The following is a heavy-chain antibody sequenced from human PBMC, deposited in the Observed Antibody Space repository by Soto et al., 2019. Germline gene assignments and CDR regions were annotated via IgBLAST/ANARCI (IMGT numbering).Heavy chain of an antibody. V-gene: IGHV4-34*01. CDR1: GGSFSGYY. CDR2: INLSGST. D-gene: IGHD2-2*01. CDR3: ARALIVVPAAMLYYYMDV. J-gene: IGHJ6*03. Sequence: QVQLQQWGAGLLKPSETLSLTCAVYGGSFSGYYWSWIRQPPGKGLEWIGEINLSGSTNYNPSLKSRVTISEDTSKNQFSLKLSSVTAADTAVYYCARALIVVPAAMLYYYMDVWGKGTTVTVSS.